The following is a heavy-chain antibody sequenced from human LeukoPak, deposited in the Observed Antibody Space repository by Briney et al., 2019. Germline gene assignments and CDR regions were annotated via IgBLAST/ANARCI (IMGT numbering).Heavy chain of an antibody. D-gene: IGHD1-7*01. V-gene: IGHV4-39*02. CDR3: ARGIIGTFDF. Sequence: SETLSLTCTVSGASISSSSYYGAWIRQPPGKGLEWIVSIYFIGSTYYNTSFKSRVTISVDTPKNQFSLNLSSVTAADTAVYYCARGIIGTFDFWGQGILVSVSS. CDR2: IYFIGST. CDR1: GASISSSSYY. J-gene: IGHJ4*02.